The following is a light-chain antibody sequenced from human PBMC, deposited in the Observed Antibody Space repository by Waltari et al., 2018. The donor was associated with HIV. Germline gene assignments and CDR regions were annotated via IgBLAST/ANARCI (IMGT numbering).Light chain of an antibody. CDR1: SANIGSRYD. Sequence: QSVLTPPPSVSGAPGQRVTISCTGSSANIGSRYDLHLYRQLPGAAPKLLIHSNNNRPSGVPDRFSGSKSGTSASLAITGLQADDEADYYCQSYDTSLSGWVFGGGTTLTVL. CDR2: SNN. V-gene: IGLV1-40*01. CDR3: QSYDTSLSGWV. J-gene: IGLJ3*02.